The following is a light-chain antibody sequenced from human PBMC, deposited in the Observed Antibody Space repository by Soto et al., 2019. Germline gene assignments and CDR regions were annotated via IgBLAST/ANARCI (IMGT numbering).Light chain of an antibody. J-gene: IGKJ2*01. CDR3: QQRGNWPLYT. CDR1: XGLGTY. Sequence: QSPATLSLSPGETATLSXXXXXGLGTYLAWYQQKPRQAPTLLIYDSSRRAAGLPDRFSGSGSGTDFTLTISSLEPEDFAVYYCQQRGNWPLYTFGQGTKLE. V-gene: IGKV3-11*01. CDR2: DSS.